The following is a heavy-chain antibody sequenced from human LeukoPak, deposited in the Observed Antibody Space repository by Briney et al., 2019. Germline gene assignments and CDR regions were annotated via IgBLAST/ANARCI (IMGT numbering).Heavy chain of an antibody. CDR3: ARAPYADYIHFAS. CDR1: GFTFSHYG. J-gene: IGHJ4*02. D-gene: IGHD4-17*01. Sequence: GGSLRLSCAASGFTFSHYGMHWVRQAPGMGLEWAALISYDGSQKEYAESVKGRFIISRDKAKNTLYLQMNSLRVEDTAIYYCARAPYADYIHFASWGQGSLVTVS. CDR2: ISYDGSQK. V-gene: IGHV3-30*03.